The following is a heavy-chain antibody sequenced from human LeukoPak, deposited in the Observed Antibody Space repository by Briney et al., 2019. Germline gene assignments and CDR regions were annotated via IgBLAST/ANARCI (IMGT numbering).Heavy chain of an antibody. CDR2: IYYSGST. D-gene: IGHD2-15*01. Sequence: SETLSLTCTVSGGSISSYYWSWIRQPPGKGLEWIGYIYYSGSTNYNPSLKSRVTISVDTSKNQFSLKLSSVTAADTAVYYCARGGYSKDAFDIWGQGTMVTVSS. CDR1: GGSISSYY. CDR3: ARGGYSKDAFDI. J-gene: IGHJ3*02. V-gene: IGHV4-59*08.